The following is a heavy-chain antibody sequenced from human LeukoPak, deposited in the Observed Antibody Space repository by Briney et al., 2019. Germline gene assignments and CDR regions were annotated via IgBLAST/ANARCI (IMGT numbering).Heavy chain of an antibody. CDR2: ISGYNGNT. CDR1: GYTFTSYY. D-gene: IGHD3-16*01. J-gene: IGHJ5*02. V-gene: IGHV1-18*04. Sequence: GASVKVSCKASGYTFTSYYMHWVRQAPGQGLEWMGWISGYNGNTNYAQKFQGRVTMTTDTSTSTAYMELRSLRSDDTAVYYCARTSHESVLYWSDPWGQGTLVNVSS. CDR3: ARTSHESVLYWSDP.